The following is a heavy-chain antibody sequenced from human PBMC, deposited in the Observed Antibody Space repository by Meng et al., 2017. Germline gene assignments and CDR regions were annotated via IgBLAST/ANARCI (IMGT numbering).Heavy chain of an antibody. CDR2: IWYDGSNK. D-gene: IGHD4-11*01. Sequence: QVQLVEAGGGVVHPWRSLRLSCAASGFTFSSYGMHWVRQAPGKGLEWVAVIWYDGSNKYYADSVKGRFTISRDNSKNTLYLQMNSLRAEDTAVYYCARDDAMTTVTTIGYWGQGTLVTVSS. J-gene: IGHJ4*02. CDR3: ARDDAMTTVTTIGY. V-gene: IGHV3-33*01. CDR1: GFTFSSYG.